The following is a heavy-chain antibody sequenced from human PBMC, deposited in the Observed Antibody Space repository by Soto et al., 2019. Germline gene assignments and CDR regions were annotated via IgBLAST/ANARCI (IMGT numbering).Heavy chain of an antibody. CDR1: GFTFAGYST. V-gene: IGHV3-23*01. D-gene: IGHD6-19*01. Sequence: EVHLLESGGGLVQPGGSLRLSCAASGFTFAGYSTMSWDRQAPGKGLEWVSSISGSGGSTYYADSVKGRFTIPRDNSKYALYLQRNALSAEDTDFYYCAKDRGGFAGGWEYFDYWGQGALVTGSS. J-gene: IGHJ4*02. CDR2: ISGSGGST. CDR3: AKDRGGFAGGWEYFDY.